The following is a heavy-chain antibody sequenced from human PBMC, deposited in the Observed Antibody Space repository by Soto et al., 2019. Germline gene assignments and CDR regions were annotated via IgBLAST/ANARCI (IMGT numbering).Heavy chain of an antibody. V-gene: IGHV3-23*01. CDR1: GFTFSDYA. CDR2: VGGSDDGK. Sequence: EVQLLESGGGVVQPGGSLRLSCAASGFTFSDYAMSWLRQTPGKGLQWVSGVGGSDDGKHYADSVRGRFIVPRDNSMNTLYLQLTSLTAGDTAVYCWAKDATSFNGVWDPSGMWGPGKELTVSS. CDR3: AKDATSFNGVWDPSGM. J-gene: IGHJ3*02. D-gene: IGHD2-8*01.